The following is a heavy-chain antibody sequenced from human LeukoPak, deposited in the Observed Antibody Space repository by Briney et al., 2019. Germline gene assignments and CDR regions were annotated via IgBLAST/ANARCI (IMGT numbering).Heavy chain of an antibody. CDR2: ISGTGVST. D-gene: IGHD3-22*01. Sequence: GWSLRLSCAASGFSFSRYAMSWVRQAPGKGLEWVSTISGTGVSTYYAHSVKVRFTISRDNSKNTVYLLIDSLRAEDTALYYCAKDSSDYYHAWYYFDYWGQGSMVTVSS. CDR1: GFSFSRYA. V-gene: IGHV3-23*01. CDR3: AKDSSDYYHAWYYFDY. J-gene: IGHJ4*02.